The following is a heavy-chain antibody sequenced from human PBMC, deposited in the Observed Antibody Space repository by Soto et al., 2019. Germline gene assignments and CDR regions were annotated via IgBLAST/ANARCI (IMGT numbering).Heavy chain of an antibody. CDR3: ARWVITPIWQYFQH. CDR2: IYFSGST. CDR1: GDSVSSRSFY. V-gene: IGHV4-61*01. J-gene: IGHJ1*01. Sequence: QVQLQESGPGLVKPSETLSLTCTVSGDSVSSRSFYWSWIRQPPGKGLEWIGYIYFSGSTNYNPSLKSRVTISLDTSKNQFSLKLSSVTAADTAVYYCARWVITPIWQYFQHWGQGTLVTVSS. D-gene: IGHD2-21*01.